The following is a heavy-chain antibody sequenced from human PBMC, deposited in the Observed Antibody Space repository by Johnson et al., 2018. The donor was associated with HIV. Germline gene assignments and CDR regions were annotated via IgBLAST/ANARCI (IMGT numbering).Heavy chain of an antibody. V-gene: IGHV3-20*04. CDR1: GFTFDDYA. J-gene: IGHJ3*02. CDR2: INWNGYRT. D-gene: IGHD1-1*01. CDR3: ARGYPNWNPSAAFDI. Sequence: VQLVESGGGVIRPGGSLRLSCAASGFTFDDYAMSWVRQAPGKGLEWVAGINWNGYRTGYADSVKGRFTISRDNAKNFLYLPMNSLRADDTALYYCARGYPNWNPSAAFDIWGQGTMVTVSS.